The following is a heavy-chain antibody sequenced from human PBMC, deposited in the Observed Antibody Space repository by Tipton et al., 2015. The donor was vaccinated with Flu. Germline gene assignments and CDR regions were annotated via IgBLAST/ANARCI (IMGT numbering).Heavy chain of an antibody. V-gene: IGHV3-9*01. CDR3: AKDGPDSSGYIDY. Sequence: SLRLSCAASGFTFDDYAVHWVRQAPGKGLEWVSGISWNSGSIGYADSVKGRFTISRDNAKNSLYLQMNSLRAEDTALYYCAKDGPDSSGYIDYWGQGTLVTVSS. J-gene: IGHJ4*02. D-gene: IGHD3-22*01. CDR1: GFTFDDYA. CDR2: ISWNSGSI.